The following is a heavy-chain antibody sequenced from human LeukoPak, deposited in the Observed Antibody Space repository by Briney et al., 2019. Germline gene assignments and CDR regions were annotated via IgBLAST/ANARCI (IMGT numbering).Heavy chain of an antibody. D-gene: IGHD3-22*01. CDR2: IWYDGSNK. CDR1: GFTFSSYG. CDR3: ARDSRAYYYDSSGYLGDY. V-gene: IGHV3-33*01. Sequence: PGGSLRLSCAASGFTFSSYGMHWVRQAPGKGLEWAAVIWYDGSNKYYADSVKGRFTISRDNSKNTLYLQMNSLRAEDTAVYYCARDSRAYYYDSSGYLGDYWGQGTLVTVSS. J-gene: IGHJ4*02.